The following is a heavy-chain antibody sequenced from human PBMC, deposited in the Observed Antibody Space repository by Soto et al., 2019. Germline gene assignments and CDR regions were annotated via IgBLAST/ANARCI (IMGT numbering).Heavy chain of an antibody. J-gene: IGHJ6*02. CDR3: ARLYYDYV. D-gene: IGHD3-3*01. CDR2: ISYDSDTI. Sequence: EFQLVESGGALVQPGGSLRLSCAGSGFTFGTSSMNWVRQAAGKGLEWIAYISYDSDTIQYADSVKGRFTISRDNAKNSLYLQMNSLRDEDTAVYYCARLYYDYVWGQGTTVTVSS. CDR1: GFTFGTSS. V-gene: IGHV3-48*02.